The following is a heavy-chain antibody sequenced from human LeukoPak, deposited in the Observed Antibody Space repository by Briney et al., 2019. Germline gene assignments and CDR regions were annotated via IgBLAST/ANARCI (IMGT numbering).Heavy chain of an antibody. CDR3: ARLYSGYEDRNYYYYYMDV. CDR1: GYTFTSYD. V-gene: IGHV1-8*01. J-gene: IGHJ6*03. Sequence: GASVKVSCKASGYTFTSYDINWVRQATGQGLEWMGWMNPNSGNTGYAQKFQGRVTMTRNTSISTAYMELSSLRSEDTAVYYCARLYSGYEDRNYYYYYMDVWGKGTTVTVSS. D-gene: IGHD5-12*01. CDR2: MNPNSGNT.